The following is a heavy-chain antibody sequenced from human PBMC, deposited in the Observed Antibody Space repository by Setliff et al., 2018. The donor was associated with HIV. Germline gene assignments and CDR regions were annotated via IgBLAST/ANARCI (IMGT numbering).Heavy chain of an antibody. CDR2: IITILDTA. CDR1: GGTFSSYT. V-gene: IGHV1-69*13. D-gene: IGHD3-10*01. J-gene: IGHJ6*03. Sequence: SVKVSCKASGGTFSSYTISWVRRAPGQGLEWMGGIITILDTAKYAPKFQGRVTITADESTSTAYMELSSLRSEDTAVYYCARDKDAIYYGSGSFFYYYYMDVWGKGTTVTVSS. CDR3: ARDKDAIYYGSGSFFYYYYMDV.